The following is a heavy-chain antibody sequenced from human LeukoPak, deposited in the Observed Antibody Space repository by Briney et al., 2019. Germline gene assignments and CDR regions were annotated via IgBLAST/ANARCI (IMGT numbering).Heavy chain of an antibody. D-gene: IGHD3-22*01. CDR1: GASFSTYY. CDR3: ATTGLYDSNGYYGNDY. CDR2: INRRGST. V-gene: IGHV4-34*01. Sequence: SETLSLTCALYGASFSTYYWSWIRQPPGKGLEWIGEINRRGSTNYNPSLKGRVTISVDTSYNQFSLKLTSTTAADTAVYYCATTGLYDSNGYYGNDYWGQGILVTVSS. J-gene: IGHJ4*02.